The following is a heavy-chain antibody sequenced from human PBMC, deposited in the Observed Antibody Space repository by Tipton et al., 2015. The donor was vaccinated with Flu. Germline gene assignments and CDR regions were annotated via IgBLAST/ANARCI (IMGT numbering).Heavy chain of an antibody. CDR2: IFHTGST. J-gene: IGHJ5*02. V-gene: IGHV4-38-2*02. CDR1: GDSISFYY. D-gene: IGHD4-11*01. CDR3: ARRDYSNYVSDPKNWFDP. Sequence: TLSLTCTFSGDSISFYYWAWIRQPPGKGLEWIGNIFHTGSTYYNPSLQNRVIISVNKSKNQFSLKVISVTAADTALYYCARRDYSNYVSDPKNWFDPWGQGTLVTVSS.